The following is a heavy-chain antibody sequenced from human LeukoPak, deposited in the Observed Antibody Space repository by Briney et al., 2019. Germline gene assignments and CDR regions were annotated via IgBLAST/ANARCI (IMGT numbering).Heavy chain of an antibody. CDR2: IYYSRST. J-gene: IGHJ4*02. CDR1: GASISSGGYY. Sequence: ASETLSLTCTVSGASISSGGYYWNWIRQPPGKGLEWIGYIYYSRSTSYSPSLKSRLTISVDTSKNQFSLKLSSVTAADTAVYYCARDGYNSGYFDYWGQGTLVTVSS. D-gene: IGHD5-24*01. V-gene: IGHV4-30-4*01. CDR3: ARDGYNSGYFDY.